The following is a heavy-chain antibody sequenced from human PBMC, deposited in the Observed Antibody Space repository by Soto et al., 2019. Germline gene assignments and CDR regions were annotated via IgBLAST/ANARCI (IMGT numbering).Heavy chain of an antibody. CDR3: ARGELLRWFGELLDYYGMDV. Sequence: SDTLSLTCAVYGGSFGGYYWSWIRQPPGKGLEWIGEINHSGSTNYNPSLKSRVTISVDTSKNQFSLKLSSVTAADTAVYYCARGELLRWFGELLDYYGMDVWGQGTTVTVSS. CDR2: INHSGST. CDR1: GGSFGGYY. D-gene: IGHD3-10*01. V-gene: IGHV4-34*01. J-gene: IGHJ6*02.